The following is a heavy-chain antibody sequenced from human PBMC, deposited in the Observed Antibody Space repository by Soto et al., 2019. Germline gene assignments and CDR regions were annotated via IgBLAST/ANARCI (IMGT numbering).Heavy chain of an antibody. CDR1: GFSLSTNDVG. CDR2: IYWDDDK. V-gene: IGHV2-5*02. J-gene: IGHJ4*02. Sequence: SGPTLVNPTQTLTLTCTFSGFSLSTNDVGVGWIRQPPGKALDWLAVIYWDDDKRYSPSLKSRLTITKDTSKNQVLLTMTNMDPVDTATYFCARSKYSISSFDYWGQGALVTVSS. D-gene: IGHD6-6*01. CDR3: ARSKYSISSFDY.